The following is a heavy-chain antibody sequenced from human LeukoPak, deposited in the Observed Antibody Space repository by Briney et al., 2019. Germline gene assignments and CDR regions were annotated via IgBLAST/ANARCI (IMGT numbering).Heavy chain of an antibody. CDR2: IIPIFGTA. Sequence: ASVKVSCKASGGTFSSYAISWVRQAPGQGLEWMGGIIPIFGTANYAQKFLGRVTITTDESTSTAYMELSSLRSEDTAVYYCATPGKYCSGTSCYPQDYYYYYMDVWGKGTTVTVSS. CDR3: ATPGKYCSGTSCYPQDYYYYYMDV. J-gene: IGHJ6*03. V-gene: IGHV1-69*05. CDR1: GGTFSSYA. D-gene: IGHD2-2*01.